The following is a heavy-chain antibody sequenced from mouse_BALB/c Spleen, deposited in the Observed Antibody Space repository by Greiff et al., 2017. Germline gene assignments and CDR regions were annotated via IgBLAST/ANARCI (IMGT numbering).Heavy chain of an antibody. CDR1: GYTFTDYN. Sequence: EVQLQESGPELVKPGASVKIPCKASGYTFTDYNMDWVKQSHGKSLEWIGDINPNNGGTIYNQKFKGKATLTVDKSSSTAYMELRSLTSEDTAVYYCAREGNYYGSSYWYFDVWGAGTTVTVSS. D-gene: IGHD1-1*01. CDR2: INPNNGGT. J-gene: IGHJ1*01. V-gene: IGHV1-18*01. CDR3: AREGNYYGSSYWYFDV.